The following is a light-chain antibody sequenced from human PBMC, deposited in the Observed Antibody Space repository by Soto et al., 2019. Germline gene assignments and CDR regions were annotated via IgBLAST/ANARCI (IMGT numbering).Light chain of an antibody. Sequence: EIVLTQSPGTLSLSPGERATLSCRASQIFSSSYLAWYQQKPGQAPRPLIYAASSRATGVPARFGGSGSGTDFTLTISSLEPEDFAVYYCHQRQYWPPITFGQGTRLEIK. CDR2: AAS. CDR3: HQRQYWPPIT. V-gene: IGKV3D-20*02. CDR1: QIFSSSY. J-gene: IGKJ5*01.